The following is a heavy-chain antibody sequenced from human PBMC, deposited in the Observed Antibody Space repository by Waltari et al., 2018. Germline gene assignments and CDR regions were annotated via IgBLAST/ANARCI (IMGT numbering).Heavy chain of an antibody. CDR2: IYYSGST. J-gene: IGHJ3*02. V-gene: IGHV4-39*01. CDR1: GGSISSSSYY. D-gene: IGHD1-26*01. Sequence: QLQLQESGPGLVKPSETLSLTCTVSGGSISSSSYYWGWIRQPPGNGLEWIGSIYYSGSTYDNPSLKSRVTISVDTSKNQFSLKLSSVTAADTAVYYGIVGATTTSDAFDIWGQGTMVTVSS. CDR3: IVGATTTSDAFDI.